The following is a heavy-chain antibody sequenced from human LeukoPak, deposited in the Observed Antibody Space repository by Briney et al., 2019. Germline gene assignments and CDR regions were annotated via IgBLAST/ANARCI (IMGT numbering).Heavy chain of an antibody. D-gene: IGHD3-22*01. J-gene: IGHJ4*01. V-gene: IGHV3-48*02. CDR1: RFTFSTYR. CDR2: ISDSSSTI. Sequence: TGGSLRLSCSASRFTFSTYRKNWVRQAPGKGLEWVAHISDSSSTIYYADSVKGRFTASRDSAKNSLYLQMKSLRDEDTAVYYCAREPYYYDSSGHPEVYFDYVGRRTPVTPSS. CDR3: AREPYYYDSSGHPEVYFDY.